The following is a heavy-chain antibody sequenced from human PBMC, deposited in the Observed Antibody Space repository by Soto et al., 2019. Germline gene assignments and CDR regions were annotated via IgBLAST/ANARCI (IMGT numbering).Heavy chain of an antibody. CDR3: ARHPYLPSGKGWFDP. J-gene: IGHJ5*02. CDR1: GGSISSSSYY. V-gene: IGHV4-39*01. CDR2: IYYSGST. Sequence: KTSETLSLTCTVSGGSISSSSYYWGWIRQPPGKGLEWIGSIYYSGSTYYNPSLKSRVTISVDTSKNQFSLKLSSVTAADTAVYYCARHPYLPSGKGWFDPWGQGTLVTVSS. D-gene: IGHD6-19*01.